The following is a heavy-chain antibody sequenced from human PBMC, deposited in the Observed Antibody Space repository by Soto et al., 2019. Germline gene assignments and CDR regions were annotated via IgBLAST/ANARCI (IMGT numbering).Heavy chain of an antibody. Sequence: GGSLRLSCVASGFTFSSYAMSWVRQAPGKGLEWVSAISGSGGSTYYADSVKGRFTISRDNSKNTLYLQMNSLRAEDTAVYYCAKDVWSGVMVYYYMDVWGKGTTVTVSS. V-gene: IGHV3-23*01. CDR2: ISGSGGST. CDR3: AKDVWSGVMVYYYMDV. D-gene: IGHD3-16*02. CDR1: GFTFSSYA. J-gene: IGHJ6*03.